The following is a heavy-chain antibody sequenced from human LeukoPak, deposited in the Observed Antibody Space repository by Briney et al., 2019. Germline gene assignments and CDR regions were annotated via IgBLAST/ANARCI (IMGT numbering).Heavy chain of an antibody. J-gene: IGHJ6*03. D-gene: IGHD2-2*01. Sequence: ASVKVSCKASGYTFTGYYMHWVRQAPGQGLEWMGWINPNSGGTNYAQKFQGRVTMTGDTSISTAYMELSRLRSDDTAVYYCARGDAQLLGDYYYYYYMDVWGKGTTVTVSS. CDR2: INPNSGGT. V-gene: IGHV1-2*02. CDR3: ARGDAQLLGDYYYYYYMDV. CDR1: GYTFTGYY.